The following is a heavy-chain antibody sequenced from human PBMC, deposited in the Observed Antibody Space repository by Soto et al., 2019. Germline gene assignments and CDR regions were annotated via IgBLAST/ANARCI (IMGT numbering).Heavy chain of an antibody. V-gene: IGHV1-18*01. CDR3: ARDRGYNWNYGGFDP. CDR1: GYTFTSYG. Sequence: QVQLVQSGAEVKKPGASVKVSCKASGYTFTSYGISWVRQAPGQGLEWLGRISAYNGNTNYAQKLQGRVTMTTDTYPSTAYMELRSLRSDDTAVYYCARDRGYNWNYGGFDPWGQGTLVTVSS. J-gene: IGHJ5*02. D-gene: IGHD1-7*01. CDR2: ISAYNGNT.